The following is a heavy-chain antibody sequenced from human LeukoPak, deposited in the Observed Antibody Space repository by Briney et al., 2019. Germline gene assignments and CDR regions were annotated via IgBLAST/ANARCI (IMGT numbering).Heavy chain of an antibody. CDR3: ARQHPYYYSIDY. D-gene: IGHD3-22*01. V-gene: IGHV3-53*01. J-gene: IGHJ4*02. Sequence: GGSLRLSCAASGFTVSSNYMSWVRQAPGKGLEWVSVIYSDGSTYYADSMKGRFTISRDNSKNTLYLQMSNLRAEDTAVYYCARQHPYYYSIDYWGQGTLVTVSP. CDR1: GFTVSSNY. CDR2: IYSDGST.